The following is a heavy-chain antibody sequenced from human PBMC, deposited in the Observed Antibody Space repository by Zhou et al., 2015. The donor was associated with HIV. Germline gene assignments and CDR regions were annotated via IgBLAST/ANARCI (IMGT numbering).Heavy chain of an antibody. CDR3: TRGRWEVPDAY. J-gene: IGHJ4*02. Sequence: QVQLVQSGAEVRQPGASVKVSCRASGYSFSSYDINWIRQAPGQGLEWMGWLNPQTGSAVYAQKFQGRVTMTRNTSISTAYMQLSGLTSEDTAIYYCTRGRWEVPDAYWGQGTLVTVSP. CDR1: GYSFSSYD. CDR2: LNPQTGSA. V-gene: IGHV1-8*01. D-gene: IGHD1-26*01.